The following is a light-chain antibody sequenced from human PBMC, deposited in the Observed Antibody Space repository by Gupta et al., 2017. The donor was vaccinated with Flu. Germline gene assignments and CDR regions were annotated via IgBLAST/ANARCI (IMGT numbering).Light chain of an antibody. V-gene: IGKV1-39*01. CDR1: QSIGTF. J-gene: IGKJ2*01. Sequence: DIAMTHHPSALAASLGDRVMRSCRASQSIGTFFNWYQQKPGKAPKLLIYAGSNLQSGVPSMFIGSGSGTEFTLTITRLQPEDFATYYCQQNYSSPRTFGQGTK. CDR3: QQNYSSPRT. CDR2: AGS.